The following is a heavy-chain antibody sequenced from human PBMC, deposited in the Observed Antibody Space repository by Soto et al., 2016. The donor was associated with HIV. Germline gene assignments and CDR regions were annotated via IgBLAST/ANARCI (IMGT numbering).Heavy chain of an antibody. CDR1: GFSVGSHW. Sequence: EVQLVESGGGLVQPGGSLRLSCVASGFSVGSHWMHWVRQAPGKGLVWVSRISRDGRLDYADSVKGRFTISRDTAKNTLYLQMDSVRVEDTAIYYCTRERGPIDSDGEGDSWGQGNPGHRLL. CDR2: ISRDGRL. J-gene: IGHJ5*01. V-gene: IGHV3-74*01. CDR3: TRERGPIDSDGEGDS. D-gene: IGHD3-10*01.